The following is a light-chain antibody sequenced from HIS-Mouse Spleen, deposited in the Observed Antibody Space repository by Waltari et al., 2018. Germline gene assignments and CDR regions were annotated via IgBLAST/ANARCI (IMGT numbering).Light chain of an antibody. Sequence: QSALTQPPSVSGSPGQSVTISCTGTSLDVGSYNRVPWYQQPPGTAPKLMIYEVSNRPSGVPDRFSGSKSGNTASLTISGLQAEDEADYYCSLYTSSSTLVFGGGTKLTVL. CDR2: EVS. J-gene: IGLJ2*01. CDR1: SLDVGSYNR. CDR3: SLYTSSSTLV. V-gene: IGLV2-18*01.